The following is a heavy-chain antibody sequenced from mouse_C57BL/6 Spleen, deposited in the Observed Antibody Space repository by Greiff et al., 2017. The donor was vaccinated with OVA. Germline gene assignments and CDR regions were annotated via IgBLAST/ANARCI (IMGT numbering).Heavy chain of an antibody. V-gene: IGHV1-26*01. CDR3: ARGVYYYGSGFDV. D-gene: IGHD1-1*01. CDR1: GYTFTDYY. J-gene: IGHJ1*03. Sequence: EVQLQQSGPELVKPGASVKISCKASGYTFTDYYMNWVKQSHGQSLEWIGDINPNNGGTSYNQKFKGKATLTVDKSSSTAYMELRSLTSEDSAVYYCARGVYYYGSGFDVWGTGTTVTVSS. CDR2: INPNNGGT.